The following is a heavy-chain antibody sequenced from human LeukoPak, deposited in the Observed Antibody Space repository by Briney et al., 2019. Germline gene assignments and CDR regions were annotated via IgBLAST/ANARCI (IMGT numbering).Heavy chain of an antibody. Sequence: GESLKISCKGSGYSFTSYWIGWVRQMPGKGLEWMGIIYPGDSDTRYSPSFQGQVTISADKSISTAYLQWSSLKASDTAMYYCARHLPDYDILTGYYYCFDYWGQGTLVTVSS. CDR1: GYSFTSYW. CDR2: IYPGDSDT. CDR3: ARHLPDYDILTGYYYCFDY. V-gene: IGHV5-51*01. D-gene: IGHD3-9*01. J-gene: IGHJ4*02.